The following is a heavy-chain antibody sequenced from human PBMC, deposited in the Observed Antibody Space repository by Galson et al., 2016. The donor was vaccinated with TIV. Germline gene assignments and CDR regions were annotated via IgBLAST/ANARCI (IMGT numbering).Heavy chain of an antibody. CDR3: AREDHQYGSGWYSYYYYYGMDI. Sequence: SLRLSCAASGFAFSSSAMYWVRQAPGKGLQCVAIISYDGNYKYYADSVKGRFTISRDNSMNRLYLQMNDLTPADTALYYCAREDHQYGSGWYSYYYYYGMDIWGQGTTVTVS. J-gene: IGHJ6*02. D-gene: IGHD6-19*01. CDR1: GFAFSSSA. V-gene: IGHV3-30*04. CDR2: ISYDGNYK.